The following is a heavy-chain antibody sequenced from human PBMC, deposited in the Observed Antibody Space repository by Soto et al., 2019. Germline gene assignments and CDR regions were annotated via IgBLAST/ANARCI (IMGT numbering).Heavy chain of an antibody. D-gene: IGHD3-16*01. J-gene: IGHJ5*02. CDR3: SIVSGRGRSNWFDP. CDR1: GGSISSGGYY. CDR2: IYYSGST. Sequence: QVQLQESGPGLVQPSQTLSLTCTVSGGSISSGGYYWSWIRQHPGKGLEWIGYIYYSGSTYYNPSLNSRVTISVDTSKNQFSLKLSSVTAADTAVYYCSIVSGRGRSNWFDPWGQGTLVTVSS. V-gene: IGHV4-31*03.